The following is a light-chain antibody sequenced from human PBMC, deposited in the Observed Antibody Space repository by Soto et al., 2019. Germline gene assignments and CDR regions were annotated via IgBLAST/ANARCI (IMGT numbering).Light chain of an antibody. Sequence: EVVLTQSPDTLSLSPGERATLSCRTSHSVDIYLAWYQQKPGQAPRLLIYDSYNRVTGIPTRFSGSGSGTDFTLTISSLEPEDSAVYYCQQRKYWPPLTFGGGTKVEL. CDR3: QQRKYWPPLT. CDR2: DSY. V-gene: IGKV3-11*01. CDR1: HSVDIY. J-gene: IGKJ4*01.